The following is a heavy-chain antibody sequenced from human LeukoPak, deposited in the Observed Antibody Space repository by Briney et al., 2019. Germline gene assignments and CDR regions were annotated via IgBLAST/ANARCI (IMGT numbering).Heavy chain of an antibody. J-gene: IGHJ4*02. V-gene: IGHV3-33*01. CDR1: GFSFNNYV. CDR2: IWFDGSNK. Sequence: GGSLRLSCAASGFSFNNYVMHWVRQAPGKGLEWLASIWFDGSNKYYADSVKGRFTISRDNSQNTLYLQMNSLRSEDTAVYYCARELPHSSLDYWGQGTLVTVSS. CDR3: ARELPHSSLDY. D-gene: IGHD3-22*01.